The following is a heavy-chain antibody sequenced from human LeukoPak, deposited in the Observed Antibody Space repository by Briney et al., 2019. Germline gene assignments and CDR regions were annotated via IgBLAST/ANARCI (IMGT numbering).Heavy chain of an antibody. V-gene: IGHV4-39*07. J-gene: IGHJ4*02. CDR3: AREMATIRGYFDY. CDR2: IYYSGST. CDR1: GGSISSSSYY. Sequence: SETLSLTCTVSGGSISSSSYYWGWIRQPPGKGLEWIGSIYYSGSTNYNPSLKSRVTISVDTSKNQFSLKLSSVTAADTAVYYCAREMATIRGYFDYWGQGTLVTVSS. D-gene: IGHD5-24*01.